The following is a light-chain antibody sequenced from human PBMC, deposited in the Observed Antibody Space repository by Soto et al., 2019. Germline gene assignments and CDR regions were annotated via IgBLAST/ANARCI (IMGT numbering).Light chain of an antibody. CDR2: DVS. V-gene: IGLV2-14*03. J-gene: IGLJ2*01. Sequence: QSALTQPASVSGSPGQSITISCTGTSSDVGGYNYVSWYQQYPGKAPKLMICDVSNRPSGVSNRFSGSKSGNTASLTISGLQAEDEADYYCRSYTSISSLVVFGGGTKLTVL. CDR1: SSDVGGYNY. CDR3: RSYTSISSLVV.